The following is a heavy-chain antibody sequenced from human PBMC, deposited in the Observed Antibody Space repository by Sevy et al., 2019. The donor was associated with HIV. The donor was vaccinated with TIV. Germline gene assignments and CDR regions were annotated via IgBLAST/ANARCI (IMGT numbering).Heavy chain of an antibody. CDR3: ARDCSSTSCLWGMDV. CDR2: IKREGMEK. V-gene: IGHV3-7*03. J-gene: IGHJ6*02. CDR1: GFMFSNYW. D-gene: IGHD2-2*01. Sequence: GGSLRLSCVASGFMFSNYWMSWVRQAPGKGLEWVANIKREGMEKYYVASVKGRFTISRDNAKNSLYLQMNSLRVEDTAVYYCARDCSSTSCLWGMDVWGPGTTVTVSS.